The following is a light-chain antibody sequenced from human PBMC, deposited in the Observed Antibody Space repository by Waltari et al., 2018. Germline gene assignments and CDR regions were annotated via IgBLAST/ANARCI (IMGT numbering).Light chain of an antibody. J-gene: IGLJ3*02. CDR2: DVT. CDR3: CSYIGTHTNWV. V-gene: IGLV2-11*01. Sequence: QSALTQPRSVSGSPGQSVTISCTGISSEVGDFNFVSWYQQHPGEAPKLMIYDVTERPSGVPDRLSGSKSGNTASLTISGLQAEDEANYYCCSYIGTHTNWVFGGGTKLTVL. CDR1: SSEVGDFNF.